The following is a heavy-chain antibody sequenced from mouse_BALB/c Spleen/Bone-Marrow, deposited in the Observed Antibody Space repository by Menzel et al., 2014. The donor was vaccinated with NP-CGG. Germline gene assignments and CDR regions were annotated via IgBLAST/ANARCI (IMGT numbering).Heavy chain of an antibody. CDR1: GFNIKDTY. J-gene: IGHJ3*01. Sequence: VQLKEPGAELAKPGASVKLSCTASGFNIKDTYMHWVKQRPEQGLEWIGRIDPANGNTKYDPKFQGKATITADTSSNTAYLRLSSLTAEETAVYYGARNGNCGGGFGYWGQGTLVTVSA. CDR2: IDPANGNT. V-gene: IGHV14-3*02. D-gene: IGHD2-1*01. CDR3: ARNGNCGGGFGY.